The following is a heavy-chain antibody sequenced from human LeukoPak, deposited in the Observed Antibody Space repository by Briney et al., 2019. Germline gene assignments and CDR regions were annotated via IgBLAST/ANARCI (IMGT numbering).Heavy chain of an antibody. Sequence: GGSLRLSCAASGFSFSTYAMSWVRQAPGQGLEWVSAISGSGKTYYPDSVKGRFTISRDNSKNTLFLQMNGLRAEDTAVYYCAKERDAKGYFDYWGHGTLVTVSS. J-gene: IGHJ4*01. CDR3: AKERDAKGYFDY. CDR2: ISGSGKT. V-gene: IGHV3-23*01. CDR1: GFSFSTYA.